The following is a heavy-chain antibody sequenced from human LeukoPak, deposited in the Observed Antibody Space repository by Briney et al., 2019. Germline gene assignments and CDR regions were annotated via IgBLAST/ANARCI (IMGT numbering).Heavy chain of an antibody. CDR3: ARGGYDILTGYPIDY. CDR1: GGSISSGGYS. D-gene: IGHD3-9*01. J-gene: IGHJ4*02. Sequence: SETLSLTCAVSGGSISSGGYSWSWIRQPPGKGLEWIGYINHSGSTNYNPSLKSRVTISVDTSKNQFSLKLSSATAADTAVYYCARGGYDILTGYPIDYWGQGTLVTVSS. V-gene: IGHV4-30-2*01. CDR2: INHSGST.